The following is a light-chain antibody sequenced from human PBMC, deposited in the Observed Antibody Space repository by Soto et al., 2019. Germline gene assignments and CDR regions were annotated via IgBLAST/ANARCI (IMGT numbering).Light chain of an antibody. V-gene: IGKV3-20*01. CDR2: GAS. CDR3: QEYGTSRT. Sequence: EIVLTQSPGTLSLSPGERATLFCRASQTVRSNYLAWYQQKPGQAPRLLIYGASSRTTGIPDRFSGSGSGTDFPLTITRLEPEDFAMYYCQEYGTSRTFGQGTKVEI. J-gene: IGKJ1*01. CDR1: QTVRSNY.